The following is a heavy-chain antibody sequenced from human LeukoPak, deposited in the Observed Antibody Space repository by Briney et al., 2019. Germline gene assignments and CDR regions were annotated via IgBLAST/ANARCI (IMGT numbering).Heavy chain of an antibody. CDR3: ARVLERAYTTGDY. CDR2: INPNSGGT. J-gene: IGHJ4*02. CDR1: GYTFTGYY. Sequence: GASVKVSCKASGYTFTGYYMHWVRQAPGQGLEWMGWINPNSGGTNYAQKFQGRVTMTRDTSISTAYMELSRLRSDDTAVYYCARVLERAYTTGDYWGQGTLVTVSS. V-gene: IGHV1-2*02. D-gene: IGHD5-24*01.